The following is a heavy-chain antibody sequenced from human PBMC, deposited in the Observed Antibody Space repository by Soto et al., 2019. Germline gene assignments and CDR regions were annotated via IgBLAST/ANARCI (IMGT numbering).Heavy chain of an antibody. CDR3: AKEYYDRGWAYYYYGMDV. CDR2: ISYDGSNK. V-gene: IGHV3-30*18. D-gene: IGHD3-22*01. Sequence: QVQLVESGGGVVQPGRSLRLSCAASGFTFSSYGMHWVRQAPGKGLEWVAVISYDGSNKYYADSVKGRFTISRDNSKNTLYLQMNSLRADDTAVYYCAKEYYDRGWAYYYYGMDVWGQGTTVTVSS. CDR1: GFTFSSYG. J-gene: IGHJ6*02.